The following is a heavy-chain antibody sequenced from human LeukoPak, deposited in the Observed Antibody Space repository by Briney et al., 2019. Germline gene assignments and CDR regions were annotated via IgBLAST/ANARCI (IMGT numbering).Heavy chain of an antibody. D-gene: IGHD6-19*01. J-gene: IGHJ4*02. Sequence: GGSLRLSCGASGFTFSLYGIHWVRQAPGKGLEWVALISYDGSNKYYADSVKGRFTISRDNSKNTLYLQMNSLGAEDTAVYFCAKDRGLVLPDYWGQGTLVTASS. V-gene: IGHV3-30*18. CDR1: GFTFSLYG. CDR2: ISYDGSNK. CDR3: AKDRGLVLPDY.